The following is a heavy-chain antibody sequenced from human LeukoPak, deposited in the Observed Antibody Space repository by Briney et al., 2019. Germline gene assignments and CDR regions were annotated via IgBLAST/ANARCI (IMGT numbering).Heavy chain of an antibody. V-gene: IGHV1-8*03. CDR3: ARVGDYDFWSGYYPFLDY. Sequence: ASVKVSCKASGGTFSSYDINWVRQATGQGLEWMGWMNPNSGNTGYAQKFQGRVTITRNTSISTAYMELSSLRSEDTAVYYCARVGDYDFWSGYYPFLDYWGQGTLVTVSS. J-gene: IGHJ4*02. CDR1: GGTFSSYD. CDR2: MNPNSGNT. D-gene: IGHD3-3*01.